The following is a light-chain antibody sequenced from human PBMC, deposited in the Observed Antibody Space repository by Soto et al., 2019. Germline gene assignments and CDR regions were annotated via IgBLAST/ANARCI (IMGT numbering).Light chain of an antibody. Sequence: QSALTQPASASGSPGQSVTISCTGTSSDVGAYKYVSWYQQYPGKAPKLMIYEVTNRPSGVSDRFSGSKSGNTASLTVSGLQAEDEADYYCASYVASGIGVFGAGTKVTVL. CDR3: ASYVASGIGV. J-gene: IGLJ1*01. CDR1: SSDVGAYKY. V-gene: IGLV2-8*01. CDR2: EVT.